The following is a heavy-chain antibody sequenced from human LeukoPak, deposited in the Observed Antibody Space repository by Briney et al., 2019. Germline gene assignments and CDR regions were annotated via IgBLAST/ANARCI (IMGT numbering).Heavy chain of an antibody. J-gene: IGHJ4*02. D-gene: IGHD3-22*01. CDR3: AKDWPYDGSACFDY. CDR1: GFTFDDYA. V-gene: IGHV3-9*01. CDR2: ISWNSGSI. Sequence: GRSLRLSCAASGFTFDDYAMHWVRQAPGEGLEWVSGISWNSGSIGYADSVRGRFTISRDNAKNSLYLQMNSLRAEDTALYYCAKDWPYDGSACFDYWGQGTLVTVSS.